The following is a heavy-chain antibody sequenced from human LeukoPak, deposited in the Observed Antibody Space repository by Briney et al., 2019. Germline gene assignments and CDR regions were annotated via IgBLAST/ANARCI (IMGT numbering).Heavy chain of an antibody. Sequence: PGGSLRLSCAASGFTFTDFYMSWIRQAPGKGLEWLSDISRSSTDTNYTDSVKGRFTISRDNAKNSLFLQLNSLRAEDTAVYYCARETYYYDSGSYSKSYYFDYWGQGTLVTVSS. J-gene: IGHJ4*02. D-gene: IGHD3-10*01. CDR3: ARETYYYDSGSYSKSYYFDY. V-gene: IGHV3-11*06. CDR2: ISRSSTDT. CDR1: GFTFTDFY.